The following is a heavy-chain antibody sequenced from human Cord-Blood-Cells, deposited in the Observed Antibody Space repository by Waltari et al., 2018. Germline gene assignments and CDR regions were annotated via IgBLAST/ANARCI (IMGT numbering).Heavy chain of an antibody. Sequence: QVPLVESGGGVVQPGRSLRLPWAASGFTFSSYGMHWVRQAPGKGLEWVAGIWYDGSNKYYADSVKCRFTISRDNSKNTLYLQMNSLRAEDTAVYYCARDLIYYDSSGYYPTFGYWGQGTLVTVSS. CDR2: IWYDGSNK. V-gene: IGHV3-33*01. J-gene: IGHJ4*02. CDR1: GFTFSSYG. D-gene: IGHD3-22*01. CDR3: ARDLIYYDSSGYYPTFGY.